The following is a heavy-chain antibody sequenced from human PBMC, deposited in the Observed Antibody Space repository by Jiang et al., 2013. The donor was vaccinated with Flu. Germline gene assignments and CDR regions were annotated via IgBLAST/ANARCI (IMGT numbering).Heavy chain of an antibody. J-gene: IGHJ6*02. V-gene: IGHV6-1*01. CDR1: GDSVSRNTAA. Sequence: SQTLSLTCAISGDSVSRNTAAWNWIRQSPSRGLEWLGRTYYRSQWWSDYATSVKGRITIKPDTSRNQFSLQLTSVTPEDTAVYYCARVDWSYGLAYYGMDVWGQGTTVTVSS. CDR2: TYYRSQWWS. D-gene: IGHD1-7*01. CDR3: ARVDWSYGLAYYGMDV.